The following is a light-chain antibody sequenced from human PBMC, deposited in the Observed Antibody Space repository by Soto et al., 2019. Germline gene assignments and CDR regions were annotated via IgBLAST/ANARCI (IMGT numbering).Light chain of an antibody. J-gene: IGKJ1*01. V-gene: IGKV4-1*01. CDR1: QSILYSSNNKNY. Sequence: DIVMTQSPDSLPVSLGERATINCKSSQSILYSSNNKNYLAWYQQKPGQPPKLLIYWASTRESGVPDRFSGSGSGTDFTLTISSLQAEDVAVYYCQQYYTTPVTFGQGTKVDIK. CDR3: QQYYTTPVT. CDR2: WAS.